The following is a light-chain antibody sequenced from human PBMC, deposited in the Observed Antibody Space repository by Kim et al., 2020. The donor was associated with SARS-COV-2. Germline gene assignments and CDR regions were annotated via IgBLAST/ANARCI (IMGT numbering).Light chain of an antibody. J-gene: IGKJ3*01. V-gene: IGKV3-20*01. CDR2: GTS. CDR3: QQYASSPIT. Sequence: SPGERATLSCRTSQTVSSIYLAWYQQKPGRAPRLLIYGTSNRAPGIPDRFSGGGSGTDFTLTISRLEPEDFGVYFCQQYASSPITFGPGTKVDIK. CDR1: QTVSSIY.